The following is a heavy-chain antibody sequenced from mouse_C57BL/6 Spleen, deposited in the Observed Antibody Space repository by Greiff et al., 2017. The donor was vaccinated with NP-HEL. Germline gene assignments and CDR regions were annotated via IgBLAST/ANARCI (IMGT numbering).Heavy chain of an antibody. CDR2: IRNKANGYTT. D-gene: IGHD4-1*02. J-gene: IGHJ2*01. Sequence: EVHLVESGGGLVQPGGSLSLSCAASGFTFTDYYMSWVRQPPGKALEWLGFIRNKANGYTTEYSASVKGRFTISRDNSQSILYLQMNALRAEDSATYYCASQLGYYFDYWGQGTTLTVSS. CDR1: GFTFTDYY. CDR3: ASQLGYYFDY. V-gene: IGHV7-3*01.